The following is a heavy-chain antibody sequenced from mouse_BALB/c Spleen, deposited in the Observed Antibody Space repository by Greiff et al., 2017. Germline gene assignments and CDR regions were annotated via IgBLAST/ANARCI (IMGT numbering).Heavy chain of an antibody. D-gene: IGHD1-1*01. J-gene: IGHJ2*01. Sequence: QVQLQQSGAELAKPGASVKMSCKASGYTFTSYWMHWVKQRPGQGLEWIGYINPSTGYTEYNQKFKDKATLTADKSSSTAYMQLSSLTSEDSAVYYCARHYYGSSPYYFDYWGQGTTLTVSS. CDR3: ARHYYGSSPYYFDY. V-gene: IGHV1-7*01. CDR2: INPSTGYT. CDR1: GYTFTSYW.